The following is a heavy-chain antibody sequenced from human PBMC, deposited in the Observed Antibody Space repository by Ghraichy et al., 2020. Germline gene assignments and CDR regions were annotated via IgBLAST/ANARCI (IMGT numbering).Heavy chain of an antibody. D-gene: IGHD6-19*01. J-gene: IGHJ4*02. CDR1: GFTFSSYG. CDR3: AKDRFPEGWQWLLNSNFDY. V-gene: IGHV3-30*02. CDR2: IRYDGSNK. Sequence: GESLNISCAASGFTFSSYGMHWVRQAPGKGLEWVAFIRYDGSNKYYADSVKGRFTISRDNSKNTLYLQMNSLRAEDTAVYYCAKDRFPEGWQWLLNSNFDYWGQGTLVTVSS.